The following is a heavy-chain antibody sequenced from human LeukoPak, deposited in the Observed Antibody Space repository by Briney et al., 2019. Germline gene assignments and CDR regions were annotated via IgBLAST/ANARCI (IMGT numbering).Heavy chain of an antibody. Sequence: ASVKVSCKAFGYTFTSYDINWVRQATGQGLEWMGWMNPNSGNTGYAQKFQGRVTMTRNTSISTAYMELSSLRSEDTAVYYCARGPTYYDFWSGYFPFDYWGQGTLVTVSS. V-gene: IGHV1-8*01. CDR1: GYTFTSYD. CDR3: ARGPTYYDFWSGYFPFDY. D-gene: IGHD3-3*01. CDR2: MNPNSGNT. J-gene: IGHJ4*02.